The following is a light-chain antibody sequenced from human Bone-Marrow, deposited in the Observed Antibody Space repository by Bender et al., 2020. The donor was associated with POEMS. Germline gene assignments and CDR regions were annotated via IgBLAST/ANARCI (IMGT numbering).Light chain of an antibody. CDR1: SSDIGAFNY. CDR2: DVS. V-gene: IGLV2-14*03. Sequence: QSALTQPASVSGSPGQSISISCTGTSSDIGAFNYVSWYQQHPGKAPKVIIYDVSNRPSGISNRFSGSKSVNTASLTISGLQTEDEADYYCSSYTSTYTVVFGGGTNLAVL. CDR3: SSYTSTYTVV. J-gene: IGLJ2*01.